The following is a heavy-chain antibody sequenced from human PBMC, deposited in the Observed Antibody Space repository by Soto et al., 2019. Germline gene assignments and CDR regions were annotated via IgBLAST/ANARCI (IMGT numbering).Heavy chain of an antibody. D-gene: IGHD6-19*01. CDR2: ISGSAINT. V-gene: IGHV3-23*01. J-gene: IGHJ4*02. CDR1: GFTFSSYA. Sequence: PGGSLRLSCSASGFTFSSYAMSWVRQAPGKGLEWVSTISGSAINTYYADSVKGRFTISRDNSKSTLSLQMSSLRADDTAVYYCAKGPSAVAGLVDYWGQGTLVPVSS. CDR3: AKGPSAVAGLVDY.